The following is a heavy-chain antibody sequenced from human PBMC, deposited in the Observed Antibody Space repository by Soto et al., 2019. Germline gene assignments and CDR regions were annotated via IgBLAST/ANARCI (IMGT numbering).Heavy chain of an antibody. CDR2: ISSSSSYT. CDR1: GFTFSDYY. D-gene: IGHD1-26*01. CDR3: ASLKGAIYGMDV. J-gene: IGHJ6*02. V-gene: IGHV3-11*06. Sequence: PGGSLRLSCAASGFTFSDYYMSWIRQAPGKGLEWVSYISSSSSYTNYADSVKGRFTISRDNAKNSLYLQMNSLRAEDTAVYYCASLKGAIYGMDVWGQGTTVTVSS.